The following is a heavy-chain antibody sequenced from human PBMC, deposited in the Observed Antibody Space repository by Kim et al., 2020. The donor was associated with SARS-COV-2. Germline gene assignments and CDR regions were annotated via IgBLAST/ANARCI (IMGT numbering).Heavy chain of an antibody. J-gene: IGHJ4*02. Sequence: GGSLRLSCAASGFTFSSYGMHWVRQAPGKGLEWVAVISYDGSNKYYADSVKGRFTISRDNSKNTLYLQMNSLRAEDTAVYYCARDRSPPSYDSSGYYYPLDYWGQGTLVTVSS. CDR2: ISYDGSNK. CDR3: ARDRSPPSYDSSGYYYPLDY. V-gene: IGHV3-33*05. CDR1: GFTFSSYG. D-gene: IGHD3-22*01.